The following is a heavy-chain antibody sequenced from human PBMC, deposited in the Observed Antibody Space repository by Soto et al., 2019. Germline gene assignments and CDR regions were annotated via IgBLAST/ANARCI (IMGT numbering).Heavy chain of an antibody. CDR1: GFTFSSYS. V-gene: IGHV3-21*01. Sequence: GGSLRLSCAASGFTFSSYSMNWVRQAPGKGLEWVSSISSSSSYIYYADSVKGRFTISRDNAKNSLYLQMNSLRAEDTAVYYCARDRRDGDFDYWGQGTLVTVSS. CDR2: ISSSSSYI. CDR3: ARDRRDGDFDY. J-gene: IGHJ4*02.